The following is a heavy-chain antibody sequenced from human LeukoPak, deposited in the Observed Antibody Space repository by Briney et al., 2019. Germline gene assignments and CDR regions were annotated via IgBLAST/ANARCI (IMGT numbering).Heavy chain of an antibody. CDR2: ISGSGGST. Sequence: PGGSLRLSCAASGFTFSSYAMSWVRQAPGKGLKWVSAISGSGGSTYYADSVKGRFTISRDNSKNTLYLQMNSLRAEDTAVYYCAKTTLMVRGVITPDYWGQGTLVTVSS. J-gene: IGHJ4*02. D-gene: IGHD3-10*01. CDR1: GFTFSSYA. CDR3: AKTTLMVRGVITPDY. V-gene: IGHV3-23*01.